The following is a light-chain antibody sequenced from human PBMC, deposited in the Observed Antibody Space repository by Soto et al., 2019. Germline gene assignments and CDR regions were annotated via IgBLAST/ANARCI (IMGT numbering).Light chain of an antibody. CDR3: QQYSSYWT. V-gene: IGKV1-5*01. CDR2: DAS. CDR1: QSISSW. Sequence: DIQMTQSPSTLSASVGDRVTITCRASQSISSWLAWYQQKPGKAPKLLIYDASSLESGVPSRFSGSGSGTIFTLTISSLQPEDFATYYCQQYSSYWTFGQGTKVDI. J-gene: IGKJ1*01.